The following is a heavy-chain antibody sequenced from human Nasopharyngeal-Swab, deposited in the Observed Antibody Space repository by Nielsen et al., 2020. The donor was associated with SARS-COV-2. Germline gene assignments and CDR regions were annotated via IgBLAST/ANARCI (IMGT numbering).Heavy chain of an antibody. Sequence: GESLKISCAASGFTFSSYAMSWVRQAPGKGLEWVSAISGSGGSTYYADSVKGRFTISRDNSKNTLYLQMNSLRAEDTAVYYCAKDDLNYYGMDVWGQGTTVTVSS. CDR1: GFTFSSYA. CDR2: ISGSGGST. J-gene: IGHJ6*02. D-gene: IGHD2-21*02. V-gene: IGHV3-23*01. CDR3: AKDDLNYYGMDV.